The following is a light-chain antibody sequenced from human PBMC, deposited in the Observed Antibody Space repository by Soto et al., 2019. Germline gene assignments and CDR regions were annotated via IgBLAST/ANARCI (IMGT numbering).Light chain of an antibody. CDR1: QTISSW. Sequence: DIQMTQSPSTLSGSVGDRVTITCRASQTISSWLAWYQQKPGKAPKLLIYKASTLKSGGPSRFSGSGSGTEFTLTLSSLQPDDFAAYYCQHYNSYSEACGQGNKLEL. J-gene: IGKJ1*01. CDR3: QHYNSYSEA. V-gene: IGKV1-5*03. CDR2: KAS.